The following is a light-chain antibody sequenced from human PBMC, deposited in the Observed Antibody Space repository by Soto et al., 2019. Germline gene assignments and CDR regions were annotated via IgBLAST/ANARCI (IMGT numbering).Light chain of an antibody. J-gene: IGKJ1*01. Sequence: ETVLTQSPGTVSLSPGDRATLPCRASQSVSSNKLAWYQQKPGQAPRLLVYAASSRATGIPDRFSGSGSGTEFTLTISSLQPEDFTVYSCLQYHNLWAFGQGTKVDNK. CDR3: LQYHNLWA. CDR2: AAS. V-gene: IGKV3-20*01. CDR1: QSVSSNK.